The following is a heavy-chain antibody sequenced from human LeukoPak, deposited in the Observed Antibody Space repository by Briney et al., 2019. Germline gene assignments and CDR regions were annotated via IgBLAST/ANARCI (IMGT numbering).Heavy chain of an antibody. V-gene: IGHV3-30*04. CDR1: GFTFSSYA. CDR2: ISYDGSNK. J-gene: IGHJ6*02. Sequence: GGSLRLSCAASGFTFSSYAMHWVRQAPGKGLEWVAVISYDGSNKYYADCVKGRFTISRDNSKNTLYLQMNSLRAEDTAVYYCARELGIDDYYYGMDVWGQGTTVTVSS. D-gene: IGHD7-27*01. CDR3: ARELGIDDYYYGMDV.